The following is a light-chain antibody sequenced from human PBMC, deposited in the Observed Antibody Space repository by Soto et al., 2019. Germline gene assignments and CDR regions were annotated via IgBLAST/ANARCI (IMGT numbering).Light chain of an antibody. CDR1: SSDVGGYNY. CDR2: DVS. V-gene: IGLV2-14*03. J-gene: IGLJ1*01. Sequence: QSALTQPASVSGSPGQSITISCTGTSSDVGGYNYVSWYQHHPGKAPKLMIFDVSNRPSGVSNRCSGSKSGNTASLTISGLQPEDEADYYCSSYTTSNTRQIVFGTGTQLTVL. CDR3: SSYTTSNTRQIV.